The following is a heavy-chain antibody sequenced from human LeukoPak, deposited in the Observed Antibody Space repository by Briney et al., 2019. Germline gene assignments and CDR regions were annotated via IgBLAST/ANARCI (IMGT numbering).Heavy chain of an antibody. J-gene: IGHJ4*02. CDR2: IYYSGST. CDR3: AMGRYGDYDDY. D-gene: IGHD4-17*01. CDR1: GGSISSGGYY. Sequence: SETLSLTCTVSGGSISSGGYYWSWIRQHPGKGLEWIGYIYYSGSTYYNPSLKSRVTISVDTSKNQFSLKLSSVTAADTAVYYCAMGRYGDYDDYWGQGTLVTVSS. V-gene: IGHV4-31*03.